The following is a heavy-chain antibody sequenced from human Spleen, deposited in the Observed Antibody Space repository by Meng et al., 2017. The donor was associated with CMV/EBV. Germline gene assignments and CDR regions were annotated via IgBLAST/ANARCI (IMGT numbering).Heavy chain of an antibody. CDR3: ARDRGYYDILTGYNPGAFDI. CDR2: INHSGST. V-gene: IGHV4-34*01. J-gene: IGHJ3*02. D-gene: IGHD3-9*01. CDR1: GGSFSGYY. Sequence: SETLSLTCAVYGGSFSGYYWSWIRQPPGKGLEWIGEINHSGSTNYNPSLKSRVTISVDTSKNQFSLKLSSVTAADTAVYYCARDRGYYDILTGYNPGAFDIWGQGTMVTVSS.